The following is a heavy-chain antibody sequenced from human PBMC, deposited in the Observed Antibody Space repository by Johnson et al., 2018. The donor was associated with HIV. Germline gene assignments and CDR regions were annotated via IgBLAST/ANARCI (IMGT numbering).Heavy chain of an antibody. D-gene: IGHD6-19*01. CDR1: GFTFSSYG. V-gene: IGHV3-30*03. Sequence: QVQLVESGGGVVQPGRSLRLSCAASGFTFSSYGMHWVRQAPGKGLEWVAVISYDGSNKYYADSVKGRFTISRDNSKNTLYLQMKSRRAEDTAVYYCAREARSERSAVAVSDAFDIWGQGTMVTVSS. CDR2: ISYDGSNK. J-gene: IGHJ3*02. CDR3: AREARSERSAVAVSDAFDI.